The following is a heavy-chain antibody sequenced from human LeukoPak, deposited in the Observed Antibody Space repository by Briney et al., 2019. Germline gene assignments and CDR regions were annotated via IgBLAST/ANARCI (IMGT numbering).Heavy chain of an antibody. V-gene: IGHV4-4*07. Sequence: SETLSLTCTVSGGSISSYFWSWIRQPAGKGLEWIGRIQTSGSTNYNPSLKSRVTMSVDTSKSQFSLKLTSMTAADTAVYYCARLLPALAFDFWGQGTVVTVSS. D-gene: IGHD1-26*01. CDR2: IQTSGST. J-gene: IGHJ3*01. CDR3: ARLLPALAFDF. CDR1: GGSISSYF.